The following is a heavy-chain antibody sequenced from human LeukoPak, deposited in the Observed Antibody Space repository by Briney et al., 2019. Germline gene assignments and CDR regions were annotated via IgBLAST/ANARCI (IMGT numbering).Heavy chain of an antibody. CDR3: ARDPGSSVRNYYGSGSYLEDSDY. J-gene: IGHJ4*02. D-gene: IGHD3-10*01. V-gene: IGHV4-39*07. CDR1: GGSISSSSYY. CDR2: IYYSGST. Sequence: PSETLSLTCTVSGGSISSSSYYWGWIRQPPGKGLEWIGSIYYSGSTYYNPSLKSRVTISVDTSKNQFSLKLSSVTAADTAVYYCARDPGSSVRNYYGSGSYLEDSDYWGQGTLVTVSS.